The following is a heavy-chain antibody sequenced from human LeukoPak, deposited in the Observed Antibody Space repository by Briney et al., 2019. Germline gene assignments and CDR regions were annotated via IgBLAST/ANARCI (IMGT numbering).Heavy chain of an antibody. Sequence: GSLRLSCAASGFTFSSYGMHWVRQAPGKGLEGVAFIRYDGSNKYYADSVKGRFTISRDNSKNTLYLQMNSLRAEDTAVYYCAKDSGWELGNAFDIWGQGTMVTVSS. CDR3: AKDSGWELGNAFDI. CDR1: GFTFSSYG. V-gene: IGHV3-30*02. J-gene: IGHJ3*02. D-gene: IGHD1-26*01. CDR2: IRYDGSNK.